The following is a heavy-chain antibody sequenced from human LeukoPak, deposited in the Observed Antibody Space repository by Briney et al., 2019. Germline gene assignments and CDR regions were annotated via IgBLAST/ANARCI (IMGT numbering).Heavy chain of an antibody. J-gene: IGHJ4*02. V-gene: IGHV3-30*02. CDR1: GFTFGSYA. CDR3: AKDLELTMTRGVCEY. Sequence: GGSLGLSCAASGFTFGSYAMHWVRQAPGKGLEWVAFTRYDGTIKYYSDSVKGRFTISRDNSKNTLYLQMSSLRLEDTAVYYCAKDLELTMTRGVCEYWGQGTLVTVSS. CDR2: TRYDGTIK. D-gene: IGHD3-10*01.